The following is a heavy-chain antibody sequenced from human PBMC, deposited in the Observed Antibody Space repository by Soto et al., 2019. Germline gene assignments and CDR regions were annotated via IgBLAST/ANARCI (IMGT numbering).Heavy chain of an antibody. CDR2: TYYRSKWYN. V-gene: IGHV6-1*01. CDR1: GDSVSSNSAA. CDR3: VRDNSSSSWRGAGGDYYGMDV. D-gene: IGHD6-6*01. Sequence: SQTLSLTCAISGDSVSSNSAAWNWIRQSPSRGLEWLGRTYYRSKWYNDYEVSVKSRITINPDTSKNQFSLQLNSVTPEDTAVYYCVRDNSSSSWRGAGGDYYGMDVWGQGTTVTVSS. J-gene: IGHJ6*02.